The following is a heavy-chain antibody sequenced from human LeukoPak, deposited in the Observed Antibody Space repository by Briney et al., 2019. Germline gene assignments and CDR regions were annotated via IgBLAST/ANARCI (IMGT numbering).Heavy chain of an antibody. D-gene: IGHD4-11*01. CDR1: GGTFSSYA. CDR2: IIPILGIA. Sequence: SVKVSCKASGGTFSSYAISWVRQAPGQGLEWMGRIIPILGIANYAQKFQGRVTITADKSTSTAYMELSSLRSEDTAVYYCARAPYSNYVPDYYYYYGMDVWGQGTTVTVSS. CDR3: ARAPYSNYVPDYYYYYGMDV. J-gene: IGHJ6*02. V-gene: IGHV1-69*04.